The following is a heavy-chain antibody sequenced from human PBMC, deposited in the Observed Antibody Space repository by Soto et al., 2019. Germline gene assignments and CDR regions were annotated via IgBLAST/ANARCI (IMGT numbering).Heavy chain of an antibody. D-gene: IGHD3-10*01. Sequence: EVQLLESAGGLEQPGGSLRLSCAASGFTFSNYAMSWVRQAPGKGLEWVSTFTRSGNTYYADSVKGRFTISRDNSKNTLYLQMDSLRAEDTAVYYCAREFAPGSPNYDYWGLGTLVTSPQ. CDR3: AREFAPGSPNYDY. CDR1: GFTFSNYA. CDR2: FTRSGNT. J-gene: IGHJ4*02. V-gene: IGHV3-23*01.